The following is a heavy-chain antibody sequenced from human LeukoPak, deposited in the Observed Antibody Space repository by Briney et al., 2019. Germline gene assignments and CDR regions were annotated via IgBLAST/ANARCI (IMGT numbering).Heavy chain of an antibody. J-gene: IGHJ5*02. D-gene: IGHD5-12*01. CDR1: GDSIAATSYY. V-gene: IGHV4-39*01. CDR2: IYYGGNI. CDR3: ARQIRYTYDPNWFHP. Sequence: SETLSLTCSVSGDSIAATSYYWAWIRQPPGKGLEWIGRIYYGGNINYDPSLQSRVTISIDTSKNQFSLSLTSVTAADTAVYFCARQIRYTYDPNWFHPWGQGTLVTVSS.